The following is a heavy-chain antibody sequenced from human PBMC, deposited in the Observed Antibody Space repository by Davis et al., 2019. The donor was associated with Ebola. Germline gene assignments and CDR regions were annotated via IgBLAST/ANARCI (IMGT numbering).Heavy chain of an antibody. D-gene: IGHD3-10*01. CDR2: IHYSGDT. Sequence: SQTLSLTCAVYGGSFSGYYWSWIRQPPGKGLEWIGYIHYSGDTKSNTALKSRVTISVDTSKNQFSLKLNSVTAADTAVFYCARSNYGSGSYDSWGQGALVTVSS. V-gene: IGHV4-59*01. CDR1: GGSFSGYY. CDR3: ARSNYGSGSYDS. J-gene: IGHJ5*01.